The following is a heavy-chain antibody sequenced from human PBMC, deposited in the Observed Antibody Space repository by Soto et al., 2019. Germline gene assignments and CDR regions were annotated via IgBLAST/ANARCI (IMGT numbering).Heavy chain of an antibody. CDR2: ISYDGSNK. CDR3: AKDWAAAAPDGEAYYYYGMDV. D-gene: IGHD6-13*01. V-gene: IGHV3-30*18. J-gene: IGHJ6*02. Sequence: ESGGGVVQPGRSLRLSCAASGFTFSSYGMHWVRQAPGKGLEWVAVISYDGSNKYYADSVKGRFTISRDNSKNTLYLQMNSLRAEDTAVYYCAKDWAAAAPDGEAYYYYGMDVWGQGTTVTVSS. CDR1: GFTFSSYG.